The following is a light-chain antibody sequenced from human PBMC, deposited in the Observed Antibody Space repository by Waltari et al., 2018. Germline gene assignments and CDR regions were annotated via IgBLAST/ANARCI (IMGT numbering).Light chain of an antibody. J-gene: IGLJ3*02. CDR1: STNIGAGYD. CDR2: NNN. V-gene: IGLV1-40*01. CDR3: QSSDSSLRGSM. Sequence: QSVLTQPPSVSGAPGQRVSISCTGSSTNIGAGYDVHWYQQVPGSAPKLLIFNNNNRPSAVPDRFSGSKSGTSPSLAITGLQAEDEADYYCQSSDSSLRGSMFGGGTRLTVL.